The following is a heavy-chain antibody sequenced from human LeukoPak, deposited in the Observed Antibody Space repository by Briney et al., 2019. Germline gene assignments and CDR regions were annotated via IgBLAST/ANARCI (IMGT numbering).Heavy chain of an antibody. CDR2: INGNGSGI. CDR1: GSTFNNYA. D-gene: IGHD3-9*01. CDR3: AKWGDYDVLTGYYVSDY. Sequence: ASLRLSCAASGSTFNNYAMRRVGQAPGQGLEWVSAINGNGSGIHYAPSMKSRFTISRDNSKNTLYLQINSLRAEDTAVYYCAKWGDYDVLTGYYVSDYWGQGTLVTVSS. J-gene: IGHJ4*02. V-gene: IGHV3-23*01.